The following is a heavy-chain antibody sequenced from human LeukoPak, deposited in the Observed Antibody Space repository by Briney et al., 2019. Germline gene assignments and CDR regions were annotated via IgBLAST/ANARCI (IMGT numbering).Heavy chain of an antibody. CDR3: ARVGYSSSWYPEEWFDP. Sequence: PSETLSLTCTVSGDSISFYYWTWIRQPPGKGLEWIGNIHTSGSTDYNPSLTSRLTMSIDTSKNQFSLKLSSVTAAATAVYYCARVGYSSSWYPEEWFDPWGQGTLVTVSS. D-gene: IGHD6-13*01. CDR2: IHTSGST. J-gene: IGHJ5*02. CDR1: GDSISFYY. V-gene: IGHV4-4*09.